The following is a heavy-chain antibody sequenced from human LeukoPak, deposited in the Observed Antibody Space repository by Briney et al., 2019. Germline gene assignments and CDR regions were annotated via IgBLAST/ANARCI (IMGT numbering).Heavy chain of an antibody. V-gene: IGHV4-39*07. CDR2: IYYSGST. D-gene: IGHD3-10*01. J-gene: IGHJ4*02. Sequence: PSETLSLTCTVSGSSISSSSYYWGWIRQPPGKGLEWIGSIYYSGSTYYNPSLKSRVTISVDTSKNQFSLKLSSVTAADTAVYYCASLNYYGSGSPDDYWGQGTLVTVSS. CDR1: GSSISSSSYY. CDR3: ASLNYYGSGSPDDY.